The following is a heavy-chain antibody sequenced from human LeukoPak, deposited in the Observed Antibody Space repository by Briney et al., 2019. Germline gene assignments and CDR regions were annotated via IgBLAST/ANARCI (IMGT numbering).Heavy chain of an antibody. CDR3: TRALYGYGMDA. D-gene: IGHD2-15*01. Sequence: GESLKISCKGSGYSFSNYWIDWVRQMPGKGLEWIGIVHPGDSNIKYSPSFQGQVTISADKSISTAYLQWSSLKASDTAMYYCTRALYGYGMDAWGQGTTVTVSS. V-gene: IGHV5-51*01. J-gene: IGHJ6*02. CDR1: GYSFSNYW. CDR2: VHPGDSNI.